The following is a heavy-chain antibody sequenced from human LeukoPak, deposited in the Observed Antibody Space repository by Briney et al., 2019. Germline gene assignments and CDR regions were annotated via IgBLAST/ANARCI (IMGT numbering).Heavy chain of an antibody. V-gene: IGHV3-23*01. D-gene: IGHD2-15*01. J-gene: IGHJ1*01. CDR1: GFTFSSYA. Sequence: PGGSLRLSCAASGFTFSSYAMSWVRQAPGKGLEWVSAISGSGGSTYYADSVKGRFTISRDNSKNTLYLQMSSLRAEDTAVYYCAKGYCSGGSCYGKADEYFQHWGQGTLVTVSS. CDR3: AKGYCSGGSCYGKADEYFQH. CDR2: ISGSGGST.